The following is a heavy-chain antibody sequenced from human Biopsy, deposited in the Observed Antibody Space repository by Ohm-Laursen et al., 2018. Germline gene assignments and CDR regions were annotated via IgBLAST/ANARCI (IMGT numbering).Heavy chain of an antibody. CDR2: ITTYNGNT. D-gene: IGHD1-1*01. Sequence: ASVKVSCKASGYTFTDYGVSWVRQAPGQGLEWMGWITTYNGNTNYAQKVQGRVTMTTDTSTSTAYMELRSLRSEDPAVYYCAADINVWNVNYWGQGTQVTVSS. CDR1: GYTFTDYG. V-gene: IGHV1-18*01. J-gene: IGHJ4*02. CDR3: AADINVWNVNY.